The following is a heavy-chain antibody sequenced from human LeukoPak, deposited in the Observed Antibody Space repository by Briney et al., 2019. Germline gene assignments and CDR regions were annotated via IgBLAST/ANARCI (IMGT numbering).Heavy chain of an antibody. CDR1: GYTFTHYY. J-gene: IGHJ4*02. D-gene: IGHD4-17*01. V-gene: IGHV1-2*02. CDR2: VNPNTGVT. Sequence: ATVTVSYKASGYTFTHYYMHWVRQAPGPAREWLGWVNPNTGVTKYTQRFQGRVTVTGETSITTAQMELSGLTSDDSAMYFCARDESGFYGDYFVDWGQGTLITVSS. CDR3: ARDESGFYGDYFVD.